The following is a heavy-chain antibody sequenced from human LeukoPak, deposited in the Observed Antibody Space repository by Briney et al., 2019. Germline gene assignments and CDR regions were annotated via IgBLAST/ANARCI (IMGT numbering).Heavy chain of an antibody. V-gene: IGHV1-46*01. D-gene: IGHD6-19*01. Sequence: GASVKVSCKASGYTFTSYYMHWVRQAPGQGLEWMGIINPSGGSTSYAQKFQGRVTMTRDMSTSTVYMELSSLKTEDTAVYYCTTDYSWGRAVAGVGDGAFDIWGQGTMVTVSS. CDR1: GYTFTSYY. CDR2: INPSGGST. CDR3: TTDYSWGRAVAGVGDGAFDI. J-gene: IGHJ3*02.